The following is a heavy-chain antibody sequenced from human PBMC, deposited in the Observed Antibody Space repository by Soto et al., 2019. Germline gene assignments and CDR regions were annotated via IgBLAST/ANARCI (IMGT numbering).Heavy chain of an antibody. V-gene: IGHV3-30-3*01. Sequence: LRLSCAGSGFTFMSYSMDWVRLAPGKGLEWVAVISYDGSNEYYADSVKGRFSISRDNSKKTIYLQMNDLRTEDTAVYYCARPQSPRHYIRSFDNWGQGALVTVSS. CDR1: GFTFMSYS. CDR2: ISYDGSNE. D-gene: IGHD2-2*02. J-gene: IGHJ4*02. CDR3: ARPQSPRHYIRSFDN.